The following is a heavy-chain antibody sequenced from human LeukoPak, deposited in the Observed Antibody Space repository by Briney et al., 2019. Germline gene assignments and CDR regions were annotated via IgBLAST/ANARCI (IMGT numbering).Heavy chain of an antibody. CDR3: ARETSSGWYIPL. Sequence: GGSLRLSCAASGFAFSSYSTNWVRQAPGKGLEWISYISRSISTIYYADSVKGRFIISRDNAKNSLFLQMNSLRDEDTAVYYCARETSSGWYIPLWGQGTLVTVSS. V-gene: IGHV3-48*02. CDR1: GFAFSSYS. CDR2: ISRSISTI. J-gene: IGHJ4*02. D-gene: IGHD6-19*01.